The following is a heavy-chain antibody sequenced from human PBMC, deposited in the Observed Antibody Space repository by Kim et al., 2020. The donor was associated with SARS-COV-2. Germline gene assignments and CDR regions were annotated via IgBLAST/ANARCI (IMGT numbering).Heavy chain of an antibody. CDR3: ANGSGWLLY. Sequence: WYNDYAVSVKSRITINPDTSKNQFSLQLNSVTPEDTAVYYCANGSGWLLYWGQGTLVTVSS. CDR2: WYN. J-gene: IGHJ4*02. D-gene: IGHD6-19*01. V-gene: IGHV6-1*01.